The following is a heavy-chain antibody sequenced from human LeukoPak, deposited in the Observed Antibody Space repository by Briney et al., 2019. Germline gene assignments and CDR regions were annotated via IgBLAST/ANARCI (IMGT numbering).Heavy chain of an antibody. J-gene: IGHJ4*02. Sequence: GGSLRLSCAASGFTFSSYAMSWVRQAPGRGLEWVSYISSSGYTIYYADSVKGRFTISRDNAKNSLYLQMNSLRAEDTAVYYCARETAGTTFDYWGQGTLVTVSS. CDR2: ISSSGYTI. CDR1: GFTFSSYA. D-gene: IGHD1-7*01. CDR3: ARETAGTTFDY. V-gene: IGHV3-48*04.